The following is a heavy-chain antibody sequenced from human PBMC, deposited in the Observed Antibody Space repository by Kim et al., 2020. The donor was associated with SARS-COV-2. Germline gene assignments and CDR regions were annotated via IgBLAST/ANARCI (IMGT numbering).Heavy chain of an antibody. CDR2: ISSSSSYT. D-gene: IGHD4-17*01. J-gene: IGHJ4*02. CDR3: ARDRPYGDSPSYFDY. V-gene: IGHV3-11*06. Sequence: GGSLRLSCAASGFTFSDYYMSWIRQAPGKGLEWVSYISSSSSYTNYADSVKGRFTISRDNAKNSLYLQMNSLRAEDTAVYYCARDRPYGDSPSYFDYWGQGTLVTVSS. CDR1: GFTFSDYY.